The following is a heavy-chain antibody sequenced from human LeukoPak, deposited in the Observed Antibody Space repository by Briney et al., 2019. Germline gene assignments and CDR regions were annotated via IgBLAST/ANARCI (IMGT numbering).Heavy chain of an antibody. CDR1: GFTFSAYA. D-gene: IGHD4-17*01. CDR3: ARDPNGDYIGAFDM. J-gene: IGHJ3*02. Sequence: GGSLRLSCTASGFTFSAYAMLWVRQAPGKGPEWVSAIRGGGGSAFYADSVKGRFTISRDNSKYTLFLQMNSLRAEDTAVYYCARDPNGDYIGAFDMWGPGTMVTVSS. CDR2: IRGGGGSA. V-gene: IGHV3-23*01.